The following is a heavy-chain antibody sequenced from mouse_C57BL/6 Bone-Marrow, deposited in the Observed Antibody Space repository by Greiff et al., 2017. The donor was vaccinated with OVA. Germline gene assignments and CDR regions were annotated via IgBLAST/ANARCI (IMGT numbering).Heavy chain of an antibody. D-gene: IGHD1-2*01. Sequence: EVQLQESGPELVKPGASVKIPCKASGYTFTDYNMDWVKQSHGKSLEWIGDINPNNGGTIYNQKFKGKATLTVDKSSSTAYMALRSLTSEDTAVYYCARRYGPSYWYFDVWGTGTTVTVSS. CDR2: INPNNGGT. CDR3: ARRYGPSYWYFDV. CDR1: GYTFTDYN. V-gene: IGHV1-18*01. J-gene: IGHJ1*03.